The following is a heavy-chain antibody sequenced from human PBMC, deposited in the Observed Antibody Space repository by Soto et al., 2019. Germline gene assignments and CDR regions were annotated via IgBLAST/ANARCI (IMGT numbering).Heavy chain of an antibody. J-gene: IGHJ3*02. Sequence: SETLSLTCAVSGGSISSGGYSWSWIRQPPGKGLEWIGYMYHSGSTYYNPSLKSRVTISIDRSKNQFSLKLSSVTAADTAVYYCAAAASLRYPPPGLAFDIWGQGTMVTVSS. CDR3: AAAASLRYPPPGLAFDI. D-gene: IGHD3-9*01. V-gene: IGHV4-30-2*01. CDR2: MYHSGST. CDR1: GGSISSGGYS.